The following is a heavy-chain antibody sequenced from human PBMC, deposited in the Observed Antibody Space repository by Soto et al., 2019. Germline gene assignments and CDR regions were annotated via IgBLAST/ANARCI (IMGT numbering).Heavy chain of an antibody. V-gene: IGHV4-59*01. D-gene: IGHD3-16*02. CDR2: IYHSGRT. CDR3: ARMRGLGEISPYFDY. J-gene: IGHJ4*02. Sequence: QVQLQESGPGLEKPSATLSLTWSISGGSNSDYQWNWIRQSPGKGLEWIGYIYHSGRTNYNPSLNSRVTISLDTSAKQFSLRLRSVTAADTAVYYCARMRGLGEISPYFDYWGQGALVTVSS. CDR1: GGSNSDYQ.